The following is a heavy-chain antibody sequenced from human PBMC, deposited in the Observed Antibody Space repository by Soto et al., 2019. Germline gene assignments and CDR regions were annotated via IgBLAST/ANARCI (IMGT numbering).Heavy chain of an antibody. D-gene: IGHD3-3*01. CDR2: IYSGGST. CDR3: ARWYYDFWSGSNTPNWFDP. CDR1: GFTVSSNY. J-gene: IGHJ5*02. V-gene: IGHV3-53*01. Sequence: GGSLRLSCAAAGFTVSSNYMSWVRQAPGNGLEWVSVIYSGGSTYYADSVKGRVTISRDNSKNTLYLQMNSLRAEDTAVYYCARWYYDFWSGSNTPNWFDPWGQGTLVTVPS.